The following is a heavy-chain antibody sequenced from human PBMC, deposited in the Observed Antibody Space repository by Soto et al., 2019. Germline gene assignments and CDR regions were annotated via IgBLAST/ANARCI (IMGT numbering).Heavy chain of an antibody. CDR3: AEGPPQNDFWSGQLDY. CDR1: GFTFSSYS. D-gene: IGHD3-3*01. J-gene: IGHJ4*02. V-gene: IGHV3-48*01. CDR2: ISSSSSTI. Sequence: GGSLRLSCAASGFTFSSYSMNWVRQAPGKGLEWVSYISSSSSTIYYADSVKGRFTISRDNAKNSLYLQMNSLRAEDTAVYYCAEGPPQNDFWSGQLDYWGQGTLVTVSS.